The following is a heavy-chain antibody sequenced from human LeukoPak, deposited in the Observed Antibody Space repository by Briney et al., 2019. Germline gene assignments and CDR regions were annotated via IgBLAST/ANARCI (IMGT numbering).Heavy chain of an antibody. CDR1: GFTFSSYA. CDR3: AKDLRSSGYYPYYFDY. CDR2: ISGSGGST. Sequence: PGGSLRLSCAASGFTFSSYAMSWVRQAPGKGLEWVSAISGSGGSTYYADPVKGRFTISRDNSKNTLYLQMNSLRAEDTAVYYCAKDLRSSGYYPYYFDYWGQGTLVTVSS. J-gene: IGHJ4*02. V-gene: IGHV3-23*01. D-gene: IGHD3-3*01.